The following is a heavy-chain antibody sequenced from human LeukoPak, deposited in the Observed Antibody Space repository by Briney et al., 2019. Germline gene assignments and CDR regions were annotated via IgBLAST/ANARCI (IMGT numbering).Heavy chain of an antibody. D-gene: IGHD2-15*01. Sequence: SETLSLTCTVSGYSIRSGFYWGWIRQPPGKGLEWIGSINHSGSTYYNPSLKSRATISVETSKNQFSLKPSSVTAADTAVYYCARLSMLGYCSGGSCSLAMDVWGKGTTVTISS. CDR2: INHSGST. J-gene: IGHJ6*04. V-gene: IGHV4-38-2*02. CDR3: ARLSMLGYCSGGSCSLAMDV. CDR1: GYSIRSGFY.